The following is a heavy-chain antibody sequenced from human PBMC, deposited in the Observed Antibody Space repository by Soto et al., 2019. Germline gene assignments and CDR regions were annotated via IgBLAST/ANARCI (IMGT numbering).Heavy chain of an antibody. CDR1: GFTFSTYW. V-gene: IGHV3-7*01. J-gene: IGHJ4*02. Sequence: EVQLVESGGGLVQPGESLRLSCAASGFTFSTYWMNWVRQAPGKGLEWVANIKQDGGEKYYVDSVKGRFTISRDNAKSSLYLQMNSLRAGDTAVYYCARDRGYCSGGTCYTVLDYWGQGTLVTVSS. D-gene: IGHD2-15*01. CDR2: IKQDGGEK. CDR3: ARDRGYCSGGTCYTVLDY.